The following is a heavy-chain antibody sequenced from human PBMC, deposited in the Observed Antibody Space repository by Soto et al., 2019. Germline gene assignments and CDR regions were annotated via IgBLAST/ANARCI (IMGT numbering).Heavy chain of an antibody. J-gene: IGHJ4*02. CDR2: IYNSGSP. D-gene: IGHD3-10*01. V-gene: IGHV4-30-4*01. CDR1: GGSISSGDYY. Sequence: QVQLQESGPGLVKPSQTLSLTCTVSGGSISSGDYYWSWIRQPPGKGLEWIGNIYNSGSPYYNPCLKSRVTISIATSKNQFSLKLSSVTAADTAVYYCASRKSSPYFDYWGQGTLVTVSS. CDR3: ASRKSSPYFDY.